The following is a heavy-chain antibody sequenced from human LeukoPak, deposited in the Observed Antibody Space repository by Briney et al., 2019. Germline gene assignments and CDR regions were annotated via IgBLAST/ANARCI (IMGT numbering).Heavy chain of an antibody. CDR1: GYTFTSYD. CDR3: ARRTAAGNHYYYYMDV. CDR2: MNPNSGNT. V-gene: IGHV1-8*01. Sequence: ASVKVSCKASGYTFTSYDINWVRQATGQGLEWMGWMNPNSGNTGYAQKFQGRVTMTMNTSISTAYMELSNLTSEDTAVYYWARRTAAGNHYYYYMDVWGKGTTVTVSS. J-gene: IGHJ6*03. D-gene: IGHD6-13*01.